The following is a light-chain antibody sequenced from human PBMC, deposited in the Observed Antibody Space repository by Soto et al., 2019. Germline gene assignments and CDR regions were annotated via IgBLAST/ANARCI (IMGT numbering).Light chain of an antibody. CDR3: QQYNTYST. CDR1: QGIITY. V-gene: IGKV1-5*01. J-gene: IGKJ5*01. CDR2: DVS. Sequence: DIQLTQSPSSLSASVGDRVTITCRASQGIITYLNWYQQKPGKAPNLLIYDVSSLESGVPSRFSGSGSGTEFTLTISSLQPDDFATYYCQQYNTYSTFGQGTRLEIK.